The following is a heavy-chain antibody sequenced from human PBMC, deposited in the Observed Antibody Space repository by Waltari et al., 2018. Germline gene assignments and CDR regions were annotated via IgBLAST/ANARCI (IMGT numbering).Heavy chain of an antibody. D-gene: IGHD3-22*01. J-gene: IGHJ6*02. CDR2: ISYNERNI. CDR3: ARDYCDRTYCHGMDV. V-gene: IGHV3-30*04. CDR1: EFTFSSYA. Sequence: QVQLVESGGGVVQPGRSLRLSCAASEFTFSSYAMHWVRQAPGKGLEWVAGISYNERNIYYVDSVKCRFTISIDNSKKMLYLQMNSPRAEDTAVYYGARDYCDRTYCHGMDVWGQGTTVTVSS.